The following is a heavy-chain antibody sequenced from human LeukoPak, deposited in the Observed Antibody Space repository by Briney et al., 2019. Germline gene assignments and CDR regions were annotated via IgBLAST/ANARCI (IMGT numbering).Heavy chain of an antibody. J-gene: IGHJ6*03. CDR1: GGSISSYY. V-gene: IGHV4-59*01. CDR3: ARAYYYMDV. CDR2: IYYSGST. Sequence: KPSETLSLTCTVSGGSISSYYWSWIRQPPGKGLEWIGYIYYSGSTNYNPSLKSRVTISVDTSKNQFSLKLSSVTAADTAVYYCARAYYYMDVWGKGTTVTVSS.